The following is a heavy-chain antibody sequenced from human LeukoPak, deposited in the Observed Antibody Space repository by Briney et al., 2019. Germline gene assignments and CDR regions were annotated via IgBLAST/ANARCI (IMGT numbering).Heavy chain of an antibody. CDR2: INPNSGGT. D-gene: IGHD3-16*01. V-gene: IGHV1-2*02. CDR1: GYTFTSNY. Sequence: ASVKVSCKAFGYTFTSNYMHWVRQAPGQGLEWMGLINPNSGGTNYTQKFQGRVTMTRDTSISTAYMELSRLRSDDTAVYYCARLGGARGSYWGQGTLVTVSS. J-gene: IGHJ4*02. CDR3: ARLGGARGSY.